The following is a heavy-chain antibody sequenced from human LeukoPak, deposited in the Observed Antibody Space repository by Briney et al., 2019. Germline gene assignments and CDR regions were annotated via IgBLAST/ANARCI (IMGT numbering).Heavy chain of an antibody. J-gene: IGHJ6*03. CDR3: ARVRPYYYYMDV. Sequence: ASVKVSYKASGGTFSSYAISWVRPAPGQGLEWMGGIIPIFGTANYAQKFQGRVTITTDESTSTAYMELSSLRSEDMAVYYCARVRPYYYYMDVGGKGTTVTVSS. CDR1: GGTFSSYA. V-gene: IGHV1-69*05. CDR2: IIPIFGTA.